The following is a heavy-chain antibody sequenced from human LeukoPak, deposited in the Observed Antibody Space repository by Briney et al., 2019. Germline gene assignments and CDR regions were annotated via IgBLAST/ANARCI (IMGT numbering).Heavy chain of an antibody. D-gene: IGHD3-16*01. CDR2: IYDDGTI. Sequence: GGSLRLPCAASGFIVSSNYMSWVRQAPGKGLEWVSVIYDDGTIYYADSVKGRFTISRDNSRNTVFLQMNSLRAEDTAVYYCARDYAFDYWGQGTLVTVSS. CDR1: GFIVSSNY. V-gene: IGHV3-53*01. CDR3: ARDYAFDY. J-gene: IGHJ4*02.